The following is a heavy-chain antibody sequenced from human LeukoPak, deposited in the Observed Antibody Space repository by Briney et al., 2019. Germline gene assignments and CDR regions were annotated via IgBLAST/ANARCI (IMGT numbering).Heavy chain of an antibody. D-gene: IGHD3-9*01. CDR2: ISAYNGNT. CDR3: ARRSGYDILTGTGHYYYYMDL. J-gene: IGHJ6*03. CDR1: GYTFTSYG. Sequence: ASVKVSCKASGYTFTSYGISWVRQAPGQGLEWMGWISAYNGNTNYAQKLQGRVTMTTDTSTSTAYMELRSLRSDDTAVYYCARRSGYDILTGTGHYYYYMDLWGTGTTLTVSS. V-gene: IGHV1-18*01.